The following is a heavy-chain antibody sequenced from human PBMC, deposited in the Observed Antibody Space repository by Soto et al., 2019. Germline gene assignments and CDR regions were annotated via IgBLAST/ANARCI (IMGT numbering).Heavy chain of an antibody. CDR3: ARDLRRLGDYSTDWDHTPAYYFDY. D-gene: IGHD4-4*01. J-gene: IGHJ4*02. V-gene: IGHV3-74*01. CDR2: INSDGCST. Sequence: EVQLVESGGGLVQPGGSLRLSSAASGFTFSSYWMHWVRQAPGKGLVWVSRINSDGCSTSYADSVKGRFTISRDNAKNTLYLQMNSLRAEDTAVYYWARDLRRLGDYSTDWDHTPAYYFDYWGQGTLVTVSS. CDR1: GFTFSSYW.